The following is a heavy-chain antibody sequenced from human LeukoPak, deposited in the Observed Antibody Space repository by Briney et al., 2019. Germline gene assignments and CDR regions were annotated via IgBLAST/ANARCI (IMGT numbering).Heavy chain of an antibody. CDR2: IRYDGSNK. J-gene: IGHJ4*02. CDR3: AKVYDFWSGYLSY. Sequence: GGSLRLSCAASGFTFSSYGMHWARQAPGKGLEWVAFIRYDGSNKYCADSVKGRFTISRDNSKNTLYLQMDSLRAEDTAVYYCAKVYDFWSGYLSYWGQGTLVTVSS. V-gene: IGHV3-30*02. CDR1: GFTFSSYG. D-gene: IGHD3-3*01.